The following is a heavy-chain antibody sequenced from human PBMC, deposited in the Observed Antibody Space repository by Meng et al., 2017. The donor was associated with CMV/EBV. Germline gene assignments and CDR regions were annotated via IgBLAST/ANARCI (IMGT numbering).Heavy chain of an antibody. Sequence: SCAASGFTFSDYYMSWIRQAPGKGLEWVSYISSSGSTIYYADSVKGRFTISRDNAKNSLYLQMNSLRAEDTAVYYCARGSRTVTYYYYGMDVWGQGTTVTVSS. J-gene: IGHJ6*02. CDR2: ISSSGSTI. CDR1: GFTFSDYY. D-gene: IGHD4-11*01. V-gene: IGHV3-11*01. CDR3: ARGSRTVTYYYYGMDV.